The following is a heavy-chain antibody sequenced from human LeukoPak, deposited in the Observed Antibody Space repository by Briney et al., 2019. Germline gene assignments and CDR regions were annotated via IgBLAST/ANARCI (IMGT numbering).Heavy chain of an antibody. V-gene: IGHV5-51*01. CDR1: GDRFTSYW. D-gene: IGHD1-7*01. CDR3: ARRPLXSQNYFDP. CDR2: IFPGDSDT. J-gene: IGHJ5*02. Sequence: GESLKISCKASGDRFTSYWVAWVRQKPGKGLEWMGIIFPGDSDTRYSPSFEGQVSISVDRSTTTAYLHWSSLKASDTAIYYCARRPLXSQNYFDPWGQGTLVTVSP.